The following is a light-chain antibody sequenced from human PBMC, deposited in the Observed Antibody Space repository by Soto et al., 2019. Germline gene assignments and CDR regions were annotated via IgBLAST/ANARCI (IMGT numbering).Light chain of an antibody. CDR3: ETWCSNSLI. V-gene: IGLV4-60*03. J-gene: IGLJ2*01. CDR2: LEGSGNY. Sequence: QPVLTQSSSASASLGSSVKLTCTLSSGHSTYIISWHQHQPGKAPRYLMKLEGSGNYNKGSGVPDRFSGSSSGAARYLIISILQSEDEADYYCETWCSNSLIFGGGTKLTVL. CDR1: SGHSTYI.